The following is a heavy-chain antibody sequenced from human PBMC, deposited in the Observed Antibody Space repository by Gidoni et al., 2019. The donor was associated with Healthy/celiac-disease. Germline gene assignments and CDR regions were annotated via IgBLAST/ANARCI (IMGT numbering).Heavy chain of an antibody. CDR3: ARGVAGNYDFWSGYYRGTDWFDP. Sequence: QLQLQQCGAGLLKPSDTLSLTFAVYGGSFIGYSWTWIPLPPGKGLEWIREINHSGSTNYNPALKSRVTISVDTSKDQFSLKLSSVTAADTAVYYCARGVAGNYDFWSGYYRGTDWFDPWGQGTLVTVSS. J-gene: IGHJ5*02. V-gene: IGHV4-34*01. D-gene: IGHD3-3*01. CDR1: GGSFIGYS. CDR2: INHSGST.